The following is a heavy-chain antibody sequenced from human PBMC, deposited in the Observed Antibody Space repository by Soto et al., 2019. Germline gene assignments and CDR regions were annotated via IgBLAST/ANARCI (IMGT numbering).Heavy chain of an antibody. D-gene: IGHD3-3*01. CDR1: GYTFTSYA. CDR2: INAGNGNT. CDR3: ARAQEWLLSRYFDY. J-gene: IGHJ4*02. Sequence: ASVKVSCKASGYTFTSYAMHWVRQAPGQRLEWMGWINAGNGNTKYSQKFQGRVTITRDTSASTAYMELSSLRSEDTAVYYCARAQEWLLSRYFDYWGQGTLVTVS. V-gene: IGHV1-3*01.